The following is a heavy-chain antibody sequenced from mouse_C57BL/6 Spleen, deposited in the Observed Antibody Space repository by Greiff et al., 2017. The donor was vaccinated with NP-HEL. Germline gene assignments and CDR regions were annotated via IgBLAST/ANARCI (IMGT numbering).Heavy chain of an antibody. CDR1: GYTFTDYN. D-gene: IGHD4-1*01. CDR2: INPNNGGT. CDR3: AREGADWDYAMDY. V-gene: IGHV1-18*01. Sequence: EVQLQQSGPELVKPGASVKIPCKASGYTFTDYNMDWVKQSHGKSLEWIGDINPNNGGTIYNQKFKGKATLTVDKSSSTASMELRSLTSEDTAVYVCAREGADWDYAMDYWGQGTSVTVSS. J-gene: IGHJ4*01.